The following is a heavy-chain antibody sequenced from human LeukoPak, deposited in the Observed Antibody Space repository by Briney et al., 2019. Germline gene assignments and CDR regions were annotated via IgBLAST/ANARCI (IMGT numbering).Heavy chain of an antibody. CDR3: ARQRFTMRAYAGNWFDP. D-gene: IGHD3-10*01. Sequence: GESLKISCKGSGYSFTSYWIGWVRQMPGKGLEWMGIIYPGDSDTRYSPSFQGRVTISADKSISTAYLQWSSLRASDTAMYYCARQRFTMRAYAGNWFDPWGQGTLVTVSS. J-gene: IGHJ5*02. CDR1: GYSFTSYW. CDR2: IYPGDSDT. V-gene: IGHV5-51*01.